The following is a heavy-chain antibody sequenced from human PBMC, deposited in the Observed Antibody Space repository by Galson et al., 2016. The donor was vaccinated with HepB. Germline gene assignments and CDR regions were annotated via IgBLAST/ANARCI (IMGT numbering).Heavy chain of an antibody. J-gene: IGHJ4*02. V-gene: IGHV3-7*04. Sequence: SLRLSCAASGFTFSSFWLSWVRQAPGKGLEWVANIKYDGGKKYYVDSVKGRFTISRDNANNSLYLQMNSLRAEDTAVYYCARAPGSWWGQGTLVTVSS. CDR3: ARAPGSW. CDR2: IKYDGGKK. D-gene: IGHD2-15*01. CDR1: GFTFSSFW.